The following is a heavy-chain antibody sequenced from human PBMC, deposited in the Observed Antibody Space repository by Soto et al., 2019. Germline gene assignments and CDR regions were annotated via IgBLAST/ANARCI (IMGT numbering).Heavy chain of an antibody. J-gene: IGHJ5*02. CDR3: ARLTGMPTATTDRGYDP. CDR1: GGSISSYY. Sequence: PSETLSLTCTVSGGSISSYYWNWNRQPPGKGPEWIGSIFFTGRTYYNPSLRSRVTISVDTSKNQFSLAMNYVTAADTAVYYCARLTGMPTATTDRGYDPWGQGTLVTVSS. D-gene: IGHD4-17*01. V-gene: IGHV4-59*08. CDR2: IFFTGRT.